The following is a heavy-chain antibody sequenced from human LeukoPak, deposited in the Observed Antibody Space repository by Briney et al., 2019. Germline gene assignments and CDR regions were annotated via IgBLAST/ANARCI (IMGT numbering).Heavy chain of an antibody. CDR2: IWYDGSNK. CDR3: ARDRRQGGGAIYYFDY. J-gene: IGHJ4*02. CDR1: GFTFSSYG. D-gene: IGHD3-16*02. V-gene: IGHV3-33*08. Sequence: PGGSLRLSCAASGFTFSSYGMHWVRQAPGKGLEWVAVIWYDGSNKYYADSVKGRFTISRDNSKNTLYLQMNSLRAEDTAVYYCARDRRQGGGAIYYFDYWGQGTLVTVSS.